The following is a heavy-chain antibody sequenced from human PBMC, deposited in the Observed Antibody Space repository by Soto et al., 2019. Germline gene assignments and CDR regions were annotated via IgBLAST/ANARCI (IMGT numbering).Heavy chain of an antibody. CDR1: GGTFSSYA. V-gene: IGHV1-69*13. CDR3: ASPVQVPADIYYYYYGMDV. Sequence: SVKVSCKASGGTFSSYAVSWVRQAPGQGLEWMGGIIPIFGTANYAQKFQGRVTITADESTSTAYMELSSLRSEDTAVYYCASPVQVPADIYYYYYGMDVWGQGTTVTVSS. J-gene: IGHJ6*02. D-gene: IGHD2-2*01. CDR2: IIPIFGTA.